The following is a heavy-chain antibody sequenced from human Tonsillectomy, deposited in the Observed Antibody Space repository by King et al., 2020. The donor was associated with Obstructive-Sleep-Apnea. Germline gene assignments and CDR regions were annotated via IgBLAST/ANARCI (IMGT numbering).Heavy chain of an antibody. CDR3: AHKAARTYYFDY. CDR1: GFSLITSGVA. J-gene: IGHJ4*02. V-gene: IGHV2-5*02. CDR2: LDLDGDK. Sequence: ITLKESGPTLVKPTQTLTLTCTFSGFSLITSGVAVGCIRQPPGKALEWLALLDLDGDKHYTPSLKSTVTITKDTPKNHVVLTITNMDPVDTATYYCAHKAARTYYFDYWGQGTLVTVSS. D-gene: IGHD6-6*01.